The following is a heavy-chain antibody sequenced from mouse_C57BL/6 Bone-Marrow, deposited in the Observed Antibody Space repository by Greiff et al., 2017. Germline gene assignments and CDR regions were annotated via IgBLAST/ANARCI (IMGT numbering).Heavy chain of an antibody. CDR1: GYTFTSYG. D-gene: IGHD1-1*01. CDR2: IYPRSGNT. CDR3: ARVREYYYGSSPYWYFDV. V-gene: IGHV1-81*01. J-gene: IGHJ1*03. Sequence: VQLQQSGAELARPGASVKLSCKASGYTFTSYGISWVKQRTGQGLEWIGEIYPRSGNTYYNAKFKGTATLTADKSSSTAYMELRRLTCEDSAVYFCARVREYYYGSSPYWYFDVWGTGTTVTVSS.